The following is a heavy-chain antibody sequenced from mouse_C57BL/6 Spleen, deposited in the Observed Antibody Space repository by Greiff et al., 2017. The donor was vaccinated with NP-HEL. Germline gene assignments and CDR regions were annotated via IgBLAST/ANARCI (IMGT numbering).Heavy chain of an antibody. J-gene: IGHJ4*01. CDR3: ARYRGQLRPYYYAMDY. CDR2: INPSNGGT. V-gene: IGHV1-53*01. D-gene: IGHD3-2*02. CDR1: GYTFTSYW. Sequence: QVQLQQPGTELVKPGASVKLSCKASGYTFTSYWMHWVKQRPGQGLEWIGNINPSNGGTNYNEKFKSKATLTVDKSSSTAYMQLSSLTSEDSAVYYCARYRGQLRPYYYAMDYWGQGTSVTVSS.